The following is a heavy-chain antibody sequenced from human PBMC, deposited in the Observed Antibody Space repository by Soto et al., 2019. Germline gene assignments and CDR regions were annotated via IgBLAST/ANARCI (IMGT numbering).Heavy chain of an antibody. D-gene: IGHD1-26*01. CDR1: GFTFSDYY. Sequence: PGGSLRLSCAASGFTFSDYYMSWIRQAPGKGLDWVSYISSSGTTIYYADSVKGRFTISRDNAMKSLYLQMNSLRAEDTAVYYCAREGNSGSYWGPFDYWGLGTLVTVSS. J-gene: IGHJ4*02. V-gene: IGHV3-11*01. CDR2: ISSSGTTI. CDR3: AREGNSGSYWGPFDY.